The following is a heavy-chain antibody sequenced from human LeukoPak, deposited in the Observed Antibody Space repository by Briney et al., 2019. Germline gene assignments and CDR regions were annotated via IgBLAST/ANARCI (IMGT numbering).Heavy chain of an antibody. V-gene: IGHV3-66*01. CDR1: VFTVSNNY. Sequence: GGSLRLSCAASVFTVSNNYMSWVRQAPGKGLEWVALIYSGGSTYYADFVKGRFTISRDNSKNTLYLQMSSLRAEDTAVYYCAGFSHKGVWGQGTTVTVSS. J-gene: IGHJ6*02. CDR3: AGFSHKGV. CDR2: IYSGGST.